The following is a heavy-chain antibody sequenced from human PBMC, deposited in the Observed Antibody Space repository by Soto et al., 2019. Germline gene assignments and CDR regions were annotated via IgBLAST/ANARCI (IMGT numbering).Heavy chain of an antibody. CDR2: ISGSGGST. Sequence: GGSLRLSCAASGFTVSTKYMSWVRQAPGKGLEWVSAISGSGGSTYYADSVKGRFTISRDNSKNTLYLQMNSLRAEDTAVYYCAKDYEYFDYWGQGTLVTVSS. V-gene: IGHV3-23*01. CDR3: AKDYEYFDY. D-gene: IGHD3-16*01. J-gene: IGHJ4*02. CDR1: GFTVSTKY.